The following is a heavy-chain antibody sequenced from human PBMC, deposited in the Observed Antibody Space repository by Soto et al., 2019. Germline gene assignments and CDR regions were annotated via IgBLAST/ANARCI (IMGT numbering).Heavy chain of an antibody. J-gene: IGHJ4*02. CDR2: ISGSGDRT. Sequence: EVHLLDSGGGLVQPGGSLRLSSAVSGFTFRTYCMSWVRQVPGKGLEWVAAISGSGDRTYYADSVKGRFTISRDNSKNTLFLQMNSLRAEDTAVDYWAKQCFDSWGQGTPVTVSS. V-gene: IGHV3-23*01. CDR3: AKQCFDS. CDR1: GFTFRTYC.